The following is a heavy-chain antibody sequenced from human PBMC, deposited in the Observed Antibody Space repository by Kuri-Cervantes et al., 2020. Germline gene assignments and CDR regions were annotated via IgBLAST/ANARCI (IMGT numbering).Heavy chain of an antibody. V-gene: IGHV3-30*14. D-gene: IGHD3-3*01. CDR3: ARAERQYYDFWSGYSYYYYYMDV. CDR2: ISYDGSNK. CDR1: GFTFSSYA. Sequence: GESLKISCAASGFTFSSYAMHWVRQAPGKGLEWVAVISYDGSNKYYADSVKGRFTISRDNSKNTLYLQMNSLRAEDTAVYYCARAERQYYDFWSGYSYYYYYMDVWGKGTTVTVSS. J-gene: IGHJ6*03.